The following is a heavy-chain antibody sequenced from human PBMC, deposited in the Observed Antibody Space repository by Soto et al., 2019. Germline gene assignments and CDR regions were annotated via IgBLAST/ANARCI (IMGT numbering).Heavy chain of an antibody. CDR1: GGSVSSNY. CDR2: LYHTGNT. Sequence: QLQLQESGPGLVKPSETLCLTCTVSGGSVSSNYWGWIRQPPGKGLEWIGTLYHTGNTYYSPSRKIRFTISVDTSKNQLSLKLSSVTAADTAIYYGLGCTGHSRGYWGRGTLVTVSS. CDR3: LGCTGHSRGY. J-gene: IGHJ1*01. V-gene: IGHV4-39*01. D-gene: IGHD3-22*01.